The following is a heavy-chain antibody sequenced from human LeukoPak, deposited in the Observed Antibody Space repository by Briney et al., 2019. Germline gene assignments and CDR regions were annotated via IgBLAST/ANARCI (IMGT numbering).Heavy chain of an antibody. D-gene: IGHD6-6*01. CDR3: ASGGIAARRGFDY. CDR2: IYYSGST. Sequence: SETLSLTCTVSGGSISSGDYYWSWIRQPPGKGVEWIGYIYYSGSTYYNPSLKSRVTISVDTSKNQFSLKLSSVTAADTAVYYCASGGIAARRGFDYWGQGTLVTVSS. CDR1: GGSISSGDYY. V-gene: IGHV4-30-4*08. J-gene: IGHJ4*02.